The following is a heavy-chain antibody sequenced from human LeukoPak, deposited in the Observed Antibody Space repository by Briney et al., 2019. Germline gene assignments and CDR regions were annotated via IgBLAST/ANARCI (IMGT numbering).Heavy chain of an antibody. CDR1: GFTFTNAW. V-gene: IGHV3-15*01. CDR2: IKSQTDGGTT. J-gene: IGHJ1*01. CDR3: ATAMVVTAILYFQH. D-gene: IGHD2-21*02. Sequence: GGSLRLSCAASGFTFTNAWMNWVRQAPGKGLEWVGRIKSQTDGGTTDYATPVKGRFTISRDDSKNTLYLQMNSLKTEDTAVYYCATAMVVTAILYFQHWGQGTLVTVSS.